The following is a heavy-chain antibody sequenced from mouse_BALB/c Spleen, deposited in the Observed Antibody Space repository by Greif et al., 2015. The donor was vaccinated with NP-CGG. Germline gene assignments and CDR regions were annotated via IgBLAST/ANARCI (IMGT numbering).Heavy chain of an antibody. CDR3: AHLITTVVAPFDY. J-gene: IGHJ2*01. V-gene: IGHV1-7*01. CDR1: GYTFTSYW. CDR2: INPSTGYT. D-gene: IGHD1-1*01. Sequence: QVQLQQSGAELAKPGASVKMSCKASGYTFTSYWMHWVKQRPGQGLEWIGYINPSTGYTEYNQKFKDKATLTADKSSSTAYMQLSSLTSEDSAVYYCAHLITTVVAPFDYWGQGTTLTVSS.